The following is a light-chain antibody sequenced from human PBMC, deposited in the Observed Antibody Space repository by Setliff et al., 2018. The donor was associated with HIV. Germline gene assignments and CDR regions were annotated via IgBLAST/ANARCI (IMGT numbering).Light chain of an antibody. CDR2: EVS. J-gene: IGLJ2*01. CDR3: SSYTTTSTVV. CDR1: RSDVGAYDY. Sequence: QSALAQPASVSGSPGQSITISCTGTRSDVGAYDYVSWYQQHPGKAPKLMIYEVSYRPSGISTRFSGSKSGDTASLTISGLQAEDEADYHCSSYTTTSTVVFGGGTKVTVL. V-gene: IGLV2-14*01.